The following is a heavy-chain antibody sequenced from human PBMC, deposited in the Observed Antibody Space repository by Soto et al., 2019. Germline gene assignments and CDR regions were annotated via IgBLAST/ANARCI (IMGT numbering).Heavy chain of an antibody. Sequence: QITLKESGPTLVKPTQTLTLTCTFSGFSLSTSGVGVGWIRQPPGKALEWLALIYWDDDKRYSPSLKSRLTITKDTSKNPVVLTMTNMAPVDTATYYCAHSNSRSWPYYYYYGMDVWGQGTTVTVSS. D-gene: IGHD6-13*01. J-gene: IGHJ6*02. CDR2: IYWDDDK. CDR3: AHSNSRSWPYYYYYGMDV. V-gene: IGHV2-5*02. CDR1: GFSLSTSGVG.